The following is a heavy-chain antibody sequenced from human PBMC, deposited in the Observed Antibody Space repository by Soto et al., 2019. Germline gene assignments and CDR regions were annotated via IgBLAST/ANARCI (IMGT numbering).Heavy chain of an antibody. CDR1: GGTFSSYA. D-gene: IGHD2-15*01. J-gene: IGHJ1*01. CDR2: IIPIFGTA. Sequence: SVKVSCKASGGTFSSYAISWVRQAPGQGLEWMGGIIPIFGTANYAQKFQGRVTITADKSTSTAYMELSSLRSEDTAVYYCLIDCSGGSCYSGYFQHWGQGILVTVSS. V-gene: IGHV1-69*06. CDR3: LIDCSGGSCYSGYFQH.